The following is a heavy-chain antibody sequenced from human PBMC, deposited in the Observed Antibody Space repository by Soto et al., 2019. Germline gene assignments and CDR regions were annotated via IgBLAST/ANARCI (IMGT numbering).Heavy chain of an antibody. J-gene: IGHJ5*02. CDR3: ARQAPHSSRLFWFDP. V-gene: IGHV4-59*08. CDR2: IYYSGST. D-gene: IGHD6-19*01. CDR1: GGSISSYY. Sequence: SETLSLTCTVSGGSISSYYWSWIRQPPGKGLEWVGYIYYSGSTSYNPSLRSRVTISVDTSKNQFSLKLSSVTAADTAVYYCARQAPHSSRLFWFDPWGQGTLVTVSS.